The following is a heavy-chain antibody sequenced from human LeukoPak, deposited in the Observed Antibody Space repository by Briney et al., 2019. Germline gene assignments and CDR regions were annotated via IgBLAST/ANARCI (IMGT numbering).Heavy chain of an antibody. CDR2: INPNSGGT. Sequence: ASVKVSCKASGYTFTGYYIHWVRQAPGQGLEWMGRINPNSGGTNYAQKFQGRVTMTRDTSISTAYMELSRLRSDDTAVYYCARSLPDHYYDSSGYYGWFDPWGQGTLVTVSS. J-gene: IGHJ5*02. D-gene: IGHD3-22*01. V-gene: IGHV1-2*06. CDR1: GYTFTGYY. CDR3: ARSLPDHYYDSSGYYGWFDP.